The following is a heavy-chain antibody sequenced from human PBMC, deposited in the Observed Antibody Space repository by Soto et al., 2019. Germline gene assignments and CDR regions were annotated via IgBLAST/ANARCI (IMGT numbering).Heavy chain of an antibody. CDR2: IDPSDSYT. J-gene: IGHJ5*02. V-gene: IGHV5-10-1*01. D-gene: IGHD2-2*01. CDR1: GYTFTTFW. CDR3: ARLYCSSTTCDSWFDP. Sequence: GESLKSSCKGSGYTFTTFWISWVRQMPGKGLEWMGRIDPSDSYTNYSPSFQGHVTISADKSISTAYLQWGSLKASDTAIYYCARLYCSSTTCDSWFDPWGQGTLVTVSS.